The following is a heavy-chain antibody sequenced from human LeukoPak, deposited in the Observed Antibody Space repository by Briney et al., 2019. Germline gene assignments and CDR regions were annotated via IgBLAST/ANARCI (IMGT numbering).Heavy chain of an antibody. CDR3: ARRQLLYFFDL. Sequence: PSETLSLTCGVYGGFLSGYSWSWIRQSPGKGLEWIGEIHHSGSTNYNPALKSRVNMSVDTSKNQFSLSLASATAADTAVYYRARRQLLYFFDLWGRGTLVTVSS. D-gene: IGHD1-1*01. V-gene: IGHV4-34*01. J-gene: IGHJ4*02. CDR1: GGFLSGYS. CDR2: IHHSGST.